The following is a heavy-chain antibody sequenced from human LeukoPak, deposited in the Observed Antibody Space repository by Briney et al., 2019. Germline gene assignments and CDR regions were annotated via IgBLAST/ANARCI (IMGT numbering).Heavy chain of an antibody. J-gene: IGHJ4*02. Sequence: GRSLRLSCGASGFTFSSYGMHWVRQAPGKGLEWVAVISYDGSKKYYGDSVKGRFTISRDNSENRLYLQLNSLRPEDTAVYYWAKERGTTPWLDYWGQEILVTVSS. V-gene: IGHV3-30*18. CDR1: GFTFSSYG. CDR3: AKERGTTPWLDY. CDR2: ISYDGSKK. D-gene: IGHD2/OR15-2a*01.